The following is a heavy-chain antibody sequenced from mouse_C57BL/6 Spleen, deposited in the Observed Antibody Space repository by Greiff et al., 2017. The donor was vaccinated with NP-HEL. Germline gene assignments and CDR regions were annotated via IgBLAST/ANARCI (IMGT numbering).Heavy chain of an antibody. D-gene: IGHD2-5*01. J-gene: IGHJ3*01. CDR3: ARRDYSNYVAWFAY. CDR1: GYTFTSYW. V-gene: IGHV1-55*01. CDR2: IYPGSGST. Sequence: QVQLQQPGAELVKPGASVKMSCKASGYTFTSYWITWVKQRPGQGLEWIGDIYPGSGSTNYNEKFKSKATLTVDTSSSTAYMQLSSLTSEDSAVYYCARRDYSNYVAWFAYGGQGTLVTVSA.